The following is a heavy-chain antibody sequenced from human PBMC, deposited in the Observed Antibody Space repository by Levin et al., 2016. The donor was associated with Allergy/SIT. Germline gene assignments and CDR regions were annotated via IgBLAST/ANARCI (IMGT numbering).Heavy chain of an antibody. CDR1: GYTLTGYF. CDR2: THLNVHDT. J-gene: IGHJ4*02. CDR3: ASEVSNNGVWYRSLDY. V-gene: IGHV1-2*06. D-gene: IGHD2-8*01. Sequence: ASVKVFCKASGYTLTGYFMHWVRQAPGQRLEWMGRTHLNVHDTLYAQEFQGRVTMTRDSSISTAYMELSRLRSDDTAVYYCASEVSNNGVWYRSLDYWAQGTLVTVSS.